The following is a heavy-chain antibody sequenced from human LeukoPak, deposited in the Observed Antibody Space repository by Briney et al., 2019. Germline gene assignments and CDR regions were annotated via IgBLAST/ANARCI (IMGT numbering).Heavy chain of an antibody. CDR1: GFTFSRFD. Sequence: GGSLRLSCAASGFTFSRFDMHWVRQAPGKGLEWVAFIRYDGSNKDYADSVKGRFTISRDNSKNTLYLQVNSLRADDTAVYYCTRDLPYSSSWESIDYWGQGTLVTVSS. D-gene: IGHD6-13*01. J-gene: IGHJ4*02. CDR2: IRYDGSNK. CDR3: TRDLPYSSSWESIDY. V-gene: IGHV3-30*02.